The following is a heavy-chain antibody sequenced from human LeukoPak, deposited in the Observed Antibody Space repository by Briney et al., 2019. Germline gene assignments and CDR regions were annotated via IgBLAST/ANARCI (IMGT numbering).Heavy chain of an antibody. CDR2: ISYDGSEK. D-gene: IGHD2/OR15-2a*01. J-gene: IGHJ4*02. Sequence: PGGSLRLSCAASGFTLRSYGMHWARQAPGKGLEWVAVISYDGSEKYYADSVKGRFTISRDNSNNTLSVQMNSLRPEDTAVYYCARAPEGLRILSADYWGQGVLVTVSS. V-gene: IGHV3-30*19. CDR3: ARAPEGLRILSADY. CDR1: GFTLRSYG.